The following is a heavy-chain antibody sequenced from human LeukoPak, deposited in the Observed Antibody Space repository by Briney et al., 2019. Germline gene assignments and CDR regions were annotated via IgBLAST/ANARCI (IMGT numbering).Heavy chain of an antibody. CDR2: ISYDGSNK. CDR1: GFTFSSYG. J-gene: IGHJ4*02. CDR3: AKDPGYSSGWYSF. V-gene: IGHV3-30*18. Sequence: GGSLRLSCAASGFTFSSYGMHWVRQAPGKGLEWVVVISYDGSNKYYADSVKGRFTISRDNSKNTLYLQMNSLRAEDTAVYYCAKDPGYSSGWYSFWGQGTLVTVSS. D-gene: IGHD6-19*01.